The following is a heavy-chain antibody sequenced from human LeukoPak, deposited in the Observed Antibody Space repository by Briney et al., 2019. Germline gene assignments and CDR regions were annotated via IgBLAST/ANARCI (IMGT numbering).Heavy chain of an antibody. CDR1: GGSISNYF. Sequence: PSETLSLTCTVSGGSISNYFWTWIRQPPGKGLEWIGNIYYSGSTNYNPSLKSRLTISVDTSKNQFSLKLSSVTAADTAVYYCARDILATSIAAPYYWGQGTLVTVSS. CDR3: ARDILATSIAAPYY. D-gene: IGHD6-13*01. CDR2: IYYSGST. V-gene: IGHV4-59*01. J-gene: IGHJ4*02.